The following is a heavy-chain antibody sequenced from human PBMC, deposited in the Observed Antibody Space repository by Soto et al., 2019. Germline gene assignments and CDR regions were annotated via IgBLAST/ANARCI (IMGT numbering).Heavy chain of an antibody. CDR3: ARGGQGYYDSSGRNWFDP. J-gene: IGHJ5*02. CDR1: GDSVSSNSAA. V-gene: IGHV6-1*01. CDR2: TYYRSKWYN. Sequence: SQTLSLTCAISGDSVSSNSAAWNWIRQSPSRGLEWLGRTYYRSKWYNDYAVSVKSRITINPDTSKNQFSLQLNSVTPEDTAVYYCARGGQGYYDSSGRNWFDPWGQGIMVTVSS. D-gene: IGHD3-22*01.